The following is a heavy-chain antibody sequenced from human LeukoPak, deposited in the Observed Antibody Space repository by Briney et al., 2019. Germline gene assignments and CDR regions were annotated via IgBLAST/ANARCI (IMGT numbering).Heavy chain of an antibody. D-gene: IGHD3-22*01. Sequence: GGSLRLSCAASGFTFSSYWMTWVRQAPGKGLEWVANINRDGSEKYYVDSVKGRFTISRDNTQNSVYLQMHSLRAEDTAVYYCAREPDSFDYWGQGTLVTVSS. V-gene: IGHV3-7*01. CDR2: INRDGSEK. CDR3: AREPDSFDY. J-gene: IGHJ4*02. CDR1: GFTFSSYW.